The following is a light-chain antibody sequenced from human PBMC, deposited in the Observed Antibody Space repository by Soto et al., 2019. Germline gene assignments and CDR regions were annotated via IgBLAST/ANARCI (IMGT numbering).Light chain of an antibody. Sequence: QSALTQPPSASGSPGQSVAISCTGTSSDVGGYNYVSWYQQHPGKAPKLMIYEVNNRPSGVPDRFSGSKSGNTASLTVSGVQAEDEADYYCSSYAGSSNVFGTGTKLTVL. V-gene: IGLV2-8*01. CDR3: SSYAGSSNV. CDR1: SSDVGGYNY. J-gene: IGLJ1*01. CDR2: EVN.